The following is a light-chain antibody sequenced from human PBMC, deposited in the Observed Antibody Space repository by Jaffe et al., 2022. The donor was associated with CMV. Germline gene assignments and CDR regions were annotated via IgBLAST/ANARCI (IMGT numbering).Light chain of an antibody. CDR2: LGS. CDR3: MQGLQNPPD. CDR1: QSLLHRNGYSY. J-gene: IGKJ5*01. V-gene: IGKV2-28*01. Sequence: DIVMTQSPLSLPVTPGEPASIACRSSQSLLHRNGYSYLDWYLQKPGKSPQLLIYLGSNRASGVPDRFSGSGSGTDFTLRISRVEADDVGVYYCMQGLQNPPDFGQGTRLEIK.